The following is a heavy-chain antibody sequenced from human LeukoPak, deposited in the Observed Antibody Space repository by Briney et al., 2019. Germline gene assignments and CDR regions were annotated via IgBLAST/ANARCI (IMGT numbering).Heavy chain of an antibody. Sequence: ASVKVSCKASGYTYTSYGISWVRQAPGQGLEWVGWIRGDNGNTNYARKLQGRVTMTTDTSTSTAYMELRSLGSDETAVYYCARVDLLTGYYFFDYRGQGTLVTVSS. V-gene: IGHV1-18*01. D-gene: IGHD3-9*01. CDR3: ARVDLLTGYYFFDY. J-gene: IGHJ4*02. CDR2: IRGDNGNT. CDR1: GYTYTSYG.